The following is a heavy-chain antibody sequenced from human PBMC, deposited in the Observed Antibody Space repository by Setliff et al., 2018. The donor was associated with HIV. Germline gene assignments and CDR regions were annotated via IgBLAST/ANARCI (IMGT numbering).Heavy chain of an antibody. CDR2: IYTSGST. CDR1: GGSISSGSYY. V-gene: IGHV4-61*02. D-gene: IGHD1-26*01. CDR3: ASGRFYSGYYFDY. Sequence: SETLSLTCTVSGGSISSGSYYWSWIRQPAGKGLEWIGRIYTSGSTNYNPSLKSRVTISVDKSKNQFSLKVSSVTAADTAVYYCASGRFYSGYYFDYWGPGTLVTVSS. J-gene: IGHJ4*02.